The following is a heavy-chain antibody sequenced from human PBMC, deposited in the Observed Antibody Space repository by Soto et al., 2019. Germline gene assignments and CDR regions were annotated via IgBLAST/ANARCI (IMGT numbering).Heavy chain of an antibody. J-gene: IGHJ4*02. Sequence: QLQLQESGPGLVKPSETLSLTCTVSGGSISSSSYYWGWIRQPPGKGLEWIGSIYYSGSTYYNPSPKSRVTISVDTSKNQFSLKLSSVTAADTAVYYCARHDPDLVVVPAAIDYWGQGTLVTVSS. CDR1: GGSISSSSYY. CDR2: IYYSGST. V-gene: IGHV4-39*01. CDR3: ARHDPDLVVVPAAIDY. D-gene: IGHD2-2*01.